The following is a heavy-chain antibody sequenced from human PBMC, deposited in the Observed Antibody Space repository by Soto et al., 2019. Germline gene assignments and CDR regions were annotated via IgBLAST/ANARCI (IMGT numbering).Heavy chain of an antibody. J-gene: IGHJ4*02. CDR1: GFTFSSYA. D-gene: IGHD3-22*01. CDR3: AKSHDSSGYYYLTHFDY. Sequence: EVQLLESGGGLVQPGGSLRLSCAASGFTFSSYAMSWVRQAPGKGLEWVSAISGSGGSTYYADSVKGRFTISRDNSKNTLYLQMNSLRAEDTAVYYCAKSHDSSGYYYLTHFDYWGQGTLVTVSS. V-gene: IGHV3-23*01. CDR2: ISGSGGST.